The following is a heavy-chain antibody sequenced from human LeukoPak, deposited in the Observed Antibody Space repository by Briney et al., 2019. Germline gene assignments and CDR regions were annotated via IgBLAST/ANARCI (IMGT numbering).Heavy chain of an antibody. Sequence: ASVKVSCKASGGTFSSYAISWVRQAPGQGLEWMGGIIPIFGTANYAQKFQDRVTITADKSTSTAYMELSSLRSEDTAVYYCARAAGPRYCSSTSCRNDYYYGMDVWGKGTTVTVSS. D-gene: IGHD2-2*01. V-gene: IGHV1-69*06. J-gene: IGHJ6*04. CDR1: GGTFSSYA. CDR3: ARAAGPRYCSSTSCRNDYYYGMDV. CDR2: IIPIFGTA.